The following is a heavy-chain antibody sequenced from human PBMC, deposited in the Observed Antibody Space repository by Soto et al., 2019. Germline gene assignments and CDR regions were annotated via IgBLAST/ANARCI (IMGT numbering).Heavy chain of an antibody. Sequence: SETLSLTCTVSGGSISSGGYYWSWIRQHPGKGLEWIGYIYYSGSTYYNPSLKSRVTISVDTSKNQFSLKLSSVTAAETAVYYCARDSSGYCDYWGQGTLVTVSS. CDR2: IYYSGST. J-gene: IGHJ4*02. D-gene: IGHD3-22*01. CDR3: ARDSSGYCDY. CDR1: GGSISSGGYY. V-gene: IGHV4-31*03.